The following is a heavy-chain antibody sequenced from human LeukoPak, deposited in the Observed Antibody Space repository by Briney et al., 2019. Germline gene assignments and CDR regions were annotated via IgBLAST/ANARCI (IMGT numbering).Heavy chain of an antibody. CDR2: IYSGATT. Sequence: GGSLRLSCAASGFTVSTYYMNWVRQAPGKGLEWVSIIYSGATTYYADSVKGRFTISGDTSKNTVSLQMNSLRAEDTAVYFCARVGDHFHWNLDLWGRGTLVTV. CDR1: GFTVSTYY. CDR3: ARVGDHFHWNLDL. V-gene: IGHV3-53*01. D-gene: IGHD3-3*02. J-gene: IGHJ2*01.